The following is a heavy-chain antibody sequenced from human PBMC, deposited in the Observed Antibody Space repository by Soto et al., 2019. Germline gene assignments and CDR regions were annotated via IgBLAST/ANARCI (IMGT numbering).Heavy chain of an antibody. CDR3: ARILGGWYFAL. CDR2: IFSNDEK. V-gene: IGHV2-26*01. Sequence: QVTLKESGPVLVKPTETLTLTCTVSGFSLSNARMGVSWIRQPPGKALEWLAHIFSNDEKSYSTSLKSRLTISKHTSKRHVALTLVNTDPVAAATYYCARILGGWYFALWGRGTLVAVSS. CDR1: GFSLSNARMG. D-gene: IGHD3-16*01. J-gene: IGHJ2*01.